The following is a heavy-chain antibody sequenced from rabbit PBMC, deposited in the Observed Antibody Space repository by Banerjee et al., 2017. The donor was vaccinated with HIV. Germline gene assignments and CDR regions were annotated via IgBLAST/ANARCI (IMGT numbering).Heavy chain of an antibody. CDR2: ISTTRGAT. V-gene: IGHV1S40*01. D-gene: IGHD4-1*01. Sequence: QSLEESGGGLVKPGASLTLTCKTSGFDFSSGYYMCWVRQAPGKGLEWIGCISTTRGATYYASWAKGRFTISKTSSTVDLQMTSLTAADTATYFCARRGSDWGDDLWGPGTLVTVS. CDR1: GFDFSSGYY. CDR3: ARRGSDWGDDL. J-gene: IGHJ6*01.